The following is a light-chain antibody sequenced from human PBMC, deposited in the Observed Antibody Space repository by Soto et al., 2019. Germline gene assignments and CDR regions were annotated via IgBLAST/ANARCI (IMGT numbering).Light chain of an antibody. CDR2: GAS. CDR1: QSVSRNY. V-gene: IGKV3-20*01. J-gene: IGKJ3*01. CDR3: QPYGTSPILT. Sequence: EIVVTQSPGTLSLSPGERATLSCRASQSVSRNYLAWYQQKPGQPPRLLIYGASSRATGIPDRFSGGGSGTDLTLTISRLEPEDFAVYYCQPYGTSPILTFGPGTKVDIK.